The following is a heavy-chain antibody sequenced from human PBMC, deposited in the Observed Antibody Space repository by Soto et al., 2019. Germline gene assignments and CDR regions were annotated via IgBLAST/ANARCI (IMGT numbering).Heavy chain of an antibody. CDR3: GRERKFDFWRKALDV. D-gene: IGHD3-3*01. V-gene: IGHV1-69*13. CDR1: GGTFSSYA. J-gene: IGHJ6*02. Sequence: SVKVSCKASGGTFSSYAISWVRQAPGQGLEWMGGIIPIFGTANYAQKFQGRVTITADESTSTAYMELSSLRSEDTAVYYCGRERKFDFWRKALDVWGQGTTVTVSS. CDR2: IIPIFGTA.